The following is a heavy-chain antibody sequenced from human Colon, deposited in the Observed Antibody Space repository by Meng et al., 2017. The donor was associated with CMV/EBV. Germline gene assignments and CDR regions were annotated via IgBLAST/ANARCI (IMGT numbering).Heavy chain of an antibody. J-gene: IGHJ4*02. Sequence: QVQLQQWGAGLLKPSETLSLTFGVYNGSFSGYFWTWIRQPPGKGLEWIGEIFRDGSTKYNPSLQSRVTMSVDTSKNHFSLNLRSVTAADTAVYFCARATKPNCWEVLEYWGQGTLVTASS. CDR2: IFRDGST. V-gene: IGHV4-34*12. CDR1: NGSFSGYF. CDR3: ARATKPNCWEVLEY. D-gene: IGHD2-2*01.